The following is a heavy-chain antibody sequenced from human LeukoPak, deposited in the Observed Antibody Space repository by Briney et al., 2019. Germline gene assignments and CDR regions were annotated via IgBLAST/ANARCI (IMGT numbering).Heavy chain of an antibody. CDR2: ITCDGTRT. V-gene: IGHV3-23*01. CDR3: ASRPRADMGPLDY. CDR1: GFTFSSCA. Sequence: PGGSLRLSCAASGFTFSSCAMTWVRQAPGKGLEWVASITCDGTRTYYTDSVKGRFTISRDNSKNTLYLQMNSLRADETAIYYCASRPRADMGPLDYWGQGTLVTVST. J-gene: IGHJ4*02. D-gene: IGHD1-14*01.